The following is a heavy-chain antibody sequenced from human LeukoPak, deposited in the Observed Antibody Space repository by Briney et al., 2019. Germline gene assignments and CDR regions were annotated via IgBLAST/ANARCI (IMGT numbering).Heavy chain of an antibody. CDR1: GGTFSSYA. D-gene: IGHD5-24*01. Sequence: ASVKVSCKASGGTFSSYAISWVRQAPGQGLEWMGRIIPIFGTANYAQKFQGRVTITTDESTSTAYMELSSLRSEDTAVYYCARVGGIERWLQLGAFDIWGQGTMVTVSS. V-gene: IGHV1-69*05. J-gene: IGHJ3*02. CDR3: ARVGGIERWLQLGAFDI. CDR2: IIPIFGTA.